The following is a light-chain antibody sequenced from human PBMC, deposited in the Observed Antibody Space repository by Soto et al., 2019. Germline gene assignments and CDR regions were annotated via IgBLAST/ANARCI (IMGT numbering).Light chain of an antibody. CDR2: GAS. Sequence: EVVLTQSPATLSVSPGERATLSCRASQTVSRSLAWYQQKPGQAPRLLIYGASTRATGIPGRFSGSGSGTVFTLTISSLQSEDFAVYYCQQYIDWPPYTFGQGTKVDIK. V-gene: IGKV3-15*01. CDR1: QTVSRS. J-gene: IGKJ2*01. CDR3: QQYIDWPPYT.